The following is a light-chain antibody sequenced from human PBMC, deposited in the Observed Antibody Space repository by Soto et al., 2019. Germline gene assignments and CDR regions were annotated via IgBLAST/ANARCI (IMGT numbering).Light chain of an antibody. Sequence: EIVLTQSPGTLSLSPGERVTLSCRASQTVASNFLAWYQQKPGQAPRLLIYGTSSRAAAIPDRFRGSGSGTAFTLSISRLEPEDVAVYYCQQYGGAPRTFGQGTKVEIK. CDR2: GTS. CDR1: QTVASNF. CDR3: QQYGGAPRT. J-gene: IGKJ1*01. V-gene: IGKV3-20*01.